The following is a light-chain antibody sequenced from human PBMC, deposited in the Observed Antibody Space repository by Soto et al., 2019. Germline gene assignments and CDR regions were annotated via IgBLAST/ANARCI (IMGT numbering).Light chain of an antibody. J-gene: IGKJ2*01. Sequence: EIVLTQSPGTLSLSPGERATLSCRASQSVSSSYLAWYQQKPGEAPRLLIYGASSRATGIPDRFSGSGSGTDFTLTISRLEPEDFAVYYCQQYGSEPMYTFGQGTKLEIK. CDR2: GAS. V-gene: IGKV3-20*01. CDR1: QSVSSSY. CDR3: QQYGSEPMYT.